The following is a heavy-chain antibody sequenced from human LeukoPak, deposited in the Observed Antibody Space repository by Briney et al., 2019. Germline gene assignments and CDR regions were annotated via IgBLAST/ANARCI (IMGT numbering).Heavy chain of an antibody. V-gene: IGHV3-21*01. D-gene: IGHD4-23*01. CDR1: GFTFSSYT. J-gene: IGHJ4*02. Sequence: GGSLRLSCAASGFTFSSYTMNWVRQAPGKGLEWVSSISSSSSYIYYADSVKGRFTISRDNAKNSLYLQMNSLRVEDTAVYYCARGRPHGNDYWGQGTLVTVSS. CDR2: ISSSSSYI. CDR3: ARGRPHGNDY.